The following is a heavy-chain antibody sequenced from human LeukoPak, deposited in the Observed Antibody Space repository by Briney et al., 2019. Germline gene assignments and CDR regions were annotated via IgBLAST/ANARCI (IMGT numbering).Heavy chain of an antibody. CDR3: ARGSNYYDSSGYPLEWFDP. CDR2: IYYSGST. CDR1: GGSISSYY. Sequence: TASETLSLTCTVSGGSISSYYWSWIRQPPGKGLEWIGYIYYSGSTNYNPSLKSRVTISVDTSKNQFSLRLSSVTAADTAVYYCARGSNYYDSSGYPLEWFDPWGQGTLVTVSS. D-gene: IGHD3-22*01. J-gene: IGHJ5*02. V-gene: IGHV4-59*08.